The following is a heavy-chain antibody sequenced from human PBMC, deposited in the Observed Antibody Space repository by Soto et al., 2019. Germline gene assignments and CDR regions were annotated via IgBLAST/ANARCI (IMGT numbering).Heavy chain of an antibody. CDR1: GGSISSSSYY. D-gene: IGHD3-10*01. CDR3: ARQLNYYGSGSYGDY. J-gene: IGHJ4*02. CDR2: IYYSGST. Sequence: LSLTCTVSGGSISSSSYYWGWIRQPPGKGLEWIGSIYYSGSTYYNPSLKSRVTISVDTSKNQFSLKLSSVTAADTAVYYCARQLNYYGSGSYGDYWGQGTLVTVSS. V-gene: IGHV4-39*01.